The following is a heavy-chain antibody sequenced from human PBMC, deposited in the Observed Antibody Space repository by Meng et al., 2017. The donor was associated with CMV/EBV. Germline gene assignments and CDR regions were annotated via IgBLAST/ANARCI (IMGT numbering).Heavy chain of an antibody. D-gene: IGHD3-10*01. J-gene: IGHJ4*01. V-gene: IGHV3-30*02. CDR2: IRYDGGKK. CDR1: GLTLRSYG. CDR3: TKDSGRGGHLWFRGVDY. Sequence: GESLKISCSASGLTLRSYGIHWVRQAPGKGPEWVAFIRYDGGKKEYVDSVKGRFTISRDNSKNTVNLQMNSLIAEDTAVYYCTKDSGRGGHLWFRGVDYWGHGTLVTVSS.